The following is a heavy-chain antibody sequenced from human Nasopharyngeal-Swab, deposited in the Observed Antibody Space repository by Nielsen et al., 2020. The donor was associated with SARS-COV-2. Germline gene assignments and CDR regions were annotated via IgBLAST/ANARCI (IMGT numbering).Heavy chain of an antibody. CDR1: GFTFSIYS. Sequence: GESLKISCAASGFTFSIYSMSWVRQAPGKGLERVANINPDGSEKYYVDSVRGRFTISRDTAKNSLYLQMNSLRAEDTAVYYCARYSTGWYKGTFDIWGLGTMVTVSS. CDR3: ARYSTGWYKGTFDI. V-gene: IGHV3-7*03. D-gene: IGHD6-19*01. J-gene: IGHJ3*02. CDR2: INPDGSEK.